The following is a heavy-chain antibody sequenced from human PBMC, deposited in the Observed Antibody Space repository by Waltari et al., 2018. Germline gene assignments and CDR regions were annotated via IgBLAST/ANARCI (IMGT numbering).Heavy chain of an antibody. CDR1: GFTFSSYS. D-gene: IGHD6-19*01. CDR3: ARAVAGTFDY. Sequence: EVQLVESGGGLVKPGGSLRLSCAASGFTFSSYSMNRVRQAPGKGLEWVSSISSSSSYIYYADSVKGRFTISRDNAKNSLYLQMNSLRAEDTAVYYCARAVAGTFDYWGQGTLVTVSS. J-gene: IGHJ4*02. V-gene: IGHV3-21*01. CDR2: ISSSSSYI.